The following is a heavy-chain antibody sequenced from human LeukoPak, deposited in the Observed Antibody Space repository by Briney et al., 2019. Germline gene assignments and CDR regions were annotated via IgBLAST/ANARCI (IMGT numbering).Heavy chain of an antibody. CDR2: IYPGDSDT. CDR3: TRRIRIAAAGRTYYYYMDV. D-gene: IGHD6-13*01. CDR1: GYLFTNYW. J-gene: IGHJ6*03. V-gene: IGHV5-51*01. Sequence: GESLKISCKGSGYLFTNYWIGWVRQMPGKGLEWIGIIYPGDSDTTYSPSFQGQVTISADKSISIAYLQWSSLKASDTAIYYCTRRIRIAAAGRTYYYYMDVWGKGTTVTVSS.